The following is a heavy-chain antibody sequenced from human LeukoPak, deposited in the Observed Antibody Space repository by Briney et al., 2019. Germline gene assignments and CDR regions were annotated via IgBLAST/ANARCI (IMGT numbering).Heavy chain of an antibody. Sequence: PSETLSLTCTVSGGSISSYYWSWIRQPPGKGLEWFGYIYGSGTTNYNPSLKSRVTISVDTSKNQFSLKLSSVTAADTAVYFCARVSWFPGTSYYYMDVWGKGTTVTVSS. J-gene: IGHJ6*03. CDR1: GGSISSYY. CDR3: ARVSWFPGTSYYYMDV. D-gene: IGHD1-1*01. CDR2: IYGSGTT. V-gene: IGHV4-59*01.